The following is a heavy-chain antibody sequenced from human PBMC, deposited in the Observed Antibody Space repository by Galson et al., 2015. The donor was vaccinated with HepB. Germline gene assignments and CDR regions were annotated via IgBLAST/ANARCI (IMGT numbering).Heavy chain of an antibody. CDR2: ISYDGRNK. V-gene: IGHV3-30*18. D-gene: IGHD6-19*01. Sequence: SLRLSCAASGVTFSNYGFHWVRQAPGKGLEWVTVISYDGRNKYYADSVKGRFTISRDNSKNMVYLQMNSLRAEDTALYYCAKDPYLYSALAGTMAGFDYWGLGTLVTVSS. J-gene: IGHJ4*02. CDR1: GVTFSNYG. CDR3: AKDPYLYSALAGTMAGFDY.